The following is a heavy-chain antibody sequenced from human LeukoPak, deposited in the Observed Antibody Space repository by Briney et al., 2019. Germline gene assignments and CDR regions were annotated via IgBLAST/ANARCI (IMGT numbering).Heavy chain of an antibody. V-gene: IGHV3-11*04. J-gene: IGHJ3*02. CDR3: ARDWGATVTNAFDI. CDR1: GFTFSDYY. D-gene: IGHD4-17*01. Sequence: GGSLRLSCAASGFTFSDYYMSWLRQAPGKGLEWVSYISSSGSTIYYADSVKGRFTISRDNAKNSLYLQMNSLRAEDTAVYYCARDWGATVTNAFDIWGQGTMVTVSS. CDR2: ISSSGSTI.